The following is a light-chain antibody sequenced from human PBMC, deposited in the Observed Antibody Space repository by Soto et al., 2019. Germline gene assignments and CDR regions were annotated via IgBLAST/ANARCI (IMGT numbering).Light chain of an antibody. J-gene: IGLJ1*01. CDR1: SSHIGSNT. Sequence: QSVLTQPPSVSGTPGQRVIISCSGSSSHIGSNTVNWYQQLPGTAPKLLIYSNNQRPSGVPDRFSGSKSGTSASLAISGLQSEDEADYYCAAWDDSLNGRYVFGTGTKLTVL. CDR2: SNN. CDR3: AAWDDSLNGRYV. V-gene: IGLV1-44*01.